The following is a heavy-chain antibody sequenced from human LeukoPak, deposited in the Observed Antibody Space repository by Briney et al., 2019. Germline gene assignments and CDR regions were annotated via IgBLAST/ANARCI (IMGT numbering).Heavy chain of an antibody. CDR1: GYTLTELS. V-gene: IGHV1-2*02. Sequence: ASVKVSCKVSGYTLTELSMHWVRQAPGQGLEWMGWINPNSGGTNYAQKFQGRVTMTRDTSISTAYMELRSLRSDDTAVYYCARVDWEISYDYWGQGTLVTVSS. J-gene: IGHJ4*02. CDR3: ARVDWEISYDY. CDR2: INPNSGGT. D-gene: IGHD3-16*02.